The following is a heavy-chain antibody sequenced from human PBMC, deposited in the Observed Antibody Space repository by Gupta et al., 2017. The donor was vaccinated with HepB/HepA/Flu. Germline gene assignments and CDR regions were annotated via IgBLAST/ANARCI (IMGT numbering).Heavy chain of an antibody. Sequence: QVQLVESGGGVVQPGRSLRLSCAAYGFTFSSYAMHWVRQAPGKGLEWVAVISYDGSNKYYADSVKGRFTISRDNSKNTLYLQMNSLRAEDTAVYYCARVSVAYYFDYWGQGTLVTGSS. CDR2: ISYDGSNK. CDR3: ARVSVAYYFDY. D-gene: IGHD6-19*01. CDR1: GFTFSSYA. V-gene: IGHV3-30-3*01. J-gene: IGHJ4*02.